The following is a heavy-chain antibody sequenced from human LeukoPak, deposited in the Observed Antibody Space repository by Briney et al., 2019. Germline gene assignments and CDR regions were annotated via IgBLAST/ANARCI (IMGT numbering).Heavy chain of an antibody. CDR1: ACSIGNGGYS. CDR2: IYQSGST. D-gene: IGHD6-13*01. V-gene: IGHV4-30-2*01. J-gene: IGHJ4*02. Sequence: PSETLSLTRGVSACSIGNGGYSSSWIRQPPGKGLEWIGYIYQSGSTYYNPSLKSRVTISVDRSKNEFSLKLSSVTAADTAVYYFARGWIAAAGATFGSWGQGTLVTVSS. CDR3: ARGWIAAAGATFGS.